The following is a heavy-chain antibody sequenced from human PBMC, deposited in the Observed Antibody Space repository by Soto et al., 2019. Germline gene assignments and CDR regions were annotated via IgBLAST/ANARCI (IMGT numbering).Heavy chain of an antibody. CDR3: AILGISSGWGFDY. J-gene: IGHJ4*02. Sequence: QVQLQESGPGLVKPSETLSLTCTVSGGSVSSGSYYWSWIRQPPGKGLEWIGYIYYSGSTNYNPSLKSRVTISVDTSKNQFSLKLSSVTAADTAVYYCAILGISSGWGFDYWGQGTLVTVSS. V-gene: IGHV4-61*01. D-gene: IGHD6-19*01. CDR1: GGSVSSGSYY. CDR2: IYYSGST.